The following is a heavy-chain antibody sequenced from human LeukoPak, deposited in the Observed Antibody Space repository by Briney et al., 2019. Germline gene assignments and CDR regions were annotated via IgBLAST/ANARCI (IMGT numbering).Heavy chain of an antibody. V-gene: IGHV3-30*02. D-gene: IGHD2-2*01. CDR1: GFTFSDYY. CDR3: AKDLLDCSSTSCYWPDRTDDY. CDR2: IRYDGSNK. Sequence: GGSLRLSCAASGFTFSDYYMSWIRQAPGKGLEWVAFIRYDGSNKYYADSVKGQFTISRDNSKNTLYLQMNSLRAEDTAVYYCAKDLLDCSSTSCYWPDRTDDYWGQGTLVTVSS. J-gene: IGHJ4*02.